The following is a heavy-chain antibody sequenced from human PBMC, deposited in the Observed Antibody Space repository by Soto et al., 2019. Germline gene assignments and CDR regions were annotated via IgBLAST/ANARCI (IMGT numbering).Heavy chain of an antibody. CDR1: GFTFSSVA. V-gene: IGHV3-23*01. CDR3: AKLYWNPRYFDY. D-gene: IGHD1-1*01. Sequence: PGGSLRLSCAASGFTFSSVAMTWVRQAPGKGLEWVSSISDNGGNTDYADSVKGRFTISRDNSKNTLYLQMNNLRAEDTAVYYCAKLYWNPRYFDYWGQGARVTVSS. CDR2: ISDNGGNT. J-gene: IGHJ4*02.